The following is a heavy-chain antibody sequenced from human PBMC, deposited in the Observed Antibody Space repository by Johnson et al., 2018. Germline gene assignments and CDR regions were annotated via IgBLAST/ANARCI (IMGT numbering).Heavy chain of an antibody. CDR1: GYTFTSYD. CDR2: MNPNSGNT. V-gene: IGHV1-8*01. D-gene: IGHD1/OR15-1a*01. J-gene: IGHJ6*03. Sequence: QVQLVESGAEVKKPGASVKVSCKASGYTFTSYDINWVRQATGQGLEWMGWMNPNSGNTGYVQKFQGRVTMTMNTSISTAYMELSSLRSEDTAVYYCARGTRTYYYYYYMDVWGKGTAVTVSS. CDR3: ARGTRTYYYYYYMDV.